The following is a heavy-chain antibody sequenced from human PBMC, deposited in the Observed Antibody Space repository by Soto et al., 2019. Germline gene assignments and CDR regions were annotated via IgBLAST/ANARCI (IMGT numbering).Heavy chain of an antibody. J-gene: IGHJ6*02. V-gene: IGHV4-39*01. D-gene: IGHD6-6*01. CDR1: GGSISSSSYY. CDR3: ASSSSDSNYYYYGMDV. CDR2: IYYSGST. Sequence: LSLTCTVSGGSISSSSYYWGWIRQPPGKGLEWIGSIYYSGSTYYNPSLKSRVTISVDTSKNQFSLKLSSVTAADTAVYYCASSSSDSNYYYYGMDVWGQATTVTVPS.